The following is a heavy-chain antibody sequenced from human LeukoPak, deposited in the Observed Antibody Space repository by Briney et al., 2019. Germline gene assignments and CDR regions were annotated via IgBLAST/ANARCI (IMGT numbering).Heavy chain of an antibody. CDR1: GFTFSSYS. J-gene: IGHJ4*02. D-gene: IGHD5-12*01. Sequence: KPGGSLRLSCAASGFTFSSYSMNWVRQAPGKGLEWVSSISSSSSYIYYADSVKGRFTISRDNAKNSLYLQMNSLRAEDTAVYYCARDNNYSGYDSFFDYGGQGPLVTVSP. CDR3: ARDNNYSGYDSFFDY. CDR2: ISSSSSYI. V-gene: IGHV3-21*01.